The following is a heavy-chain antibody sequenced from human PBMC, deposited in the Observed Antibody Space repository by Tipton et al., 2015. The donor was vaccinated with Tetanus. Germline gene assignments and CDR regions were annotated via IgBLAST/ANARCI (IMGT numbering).Heavy chain of an antibody. CDR1: GYSIKRGYY. CDR3: ASYSYAQTPTFDF. CDR2: IYHTGTT. D-gene: IGHD5-18*01. V-gene: IGHV4-38-2*01. Sequence: TLSLTCAVSGYSIKRGYYWGWIRQSPGKGLEWIGSIYHTGTTYRNPSLKSRVTISIDTSKNQVSLSLKSGTAADTAVYFCASYSYAQTPTFDFWGPGTLVTVSS. J-gene: IGHJ4*02.